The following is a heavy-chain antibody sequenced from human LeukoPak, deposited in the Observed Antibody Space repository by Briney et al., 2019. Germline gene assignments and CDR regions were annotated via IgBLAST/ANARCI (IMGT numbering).Heavy chain of an antibody. CDR1: GFTFSNYW. CDR2: INSDGSST. D-gene: IGHD5-24*01. V-gene: IGHV3-74*01. CDR3: ARDDGYNKVAY. Sequence: GGSLRLSCAASGFTFSNYWMHWVRQAPGKGLFWVSRINSDGSSTSYADSVKGRFTISRDNAKNTLYLQMNSLRAEDTAVYYCARDDGYNKVAYWGQGTLVTVSS. J-gene: IGHJ4*02.